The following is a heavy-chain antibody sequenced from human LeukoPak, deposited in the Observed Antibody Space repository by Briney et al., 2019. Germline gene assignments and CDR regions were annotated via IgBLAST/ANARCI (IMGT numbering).Heavy chain of an antibody. D-gene: IGHD6-19*01. V-gene: IGHV4-61*01. CDR1: GGSVSSGSYY. Sequence: SETLSLTCTVSGGSVSSGSYYWSWIRQPPGKGLEWIGYIYYSGSTNYNPSLKSRVTISVDTSKNQFSLKLSSVTAADTAVYHCARDRGSGWYGGVDYWGQGTLVTVSS. CDR3: ARDRGSGWYGGVDY. J-gene: IGHJ4*02. CDR2: IYYSGST.